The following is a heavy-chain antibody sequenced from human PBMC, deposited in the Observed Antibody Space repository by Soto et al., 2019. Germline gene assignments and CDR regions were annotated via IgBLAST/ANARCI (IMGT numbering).Heavy chain of an antibody. D-gene: IGHD1-20*01. J-gene: IGHJ4*02. CDR1: GGSISGSYYY. V-gene: IGHV4-39*01. CDR3: ASSQKGYNWNCFGH. Sequence: PSETLSLTCAVSGGSISGSYYYWGWRRQSPGRGPAWIGSVFYTGFTSYNPSLESRVSVSVDTAKSQFSLKVSAVTAADTAVYYCASSQKGYNWNCFGHWGQGARVTVSS. CDR2: VFYTGFT.